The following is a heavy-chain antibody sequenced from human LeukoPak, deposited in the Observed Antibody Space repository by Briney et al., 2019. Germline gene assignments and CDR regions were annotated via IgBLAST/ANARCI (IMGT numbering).Heavy chain of an antibody. J-gene: IGHJ6*03. CDR3: ARGVGSSLEGHYYYMDV. Sequence: SETLSLTCAVYGGSFSGYYWSWIRQPPGKGLEWIGEINHSGSTNYNPSLKSRVTISVDTSKNQFSLKLSSVTAADTAVYYCARGVGSSLEGHYYYMDVWGKGTTVTVSS. V-gene: IGHV4-34*01. CDR2: INHSGST. CDR1: GGSFSGYY. D-gene: IGHD6-13*01.